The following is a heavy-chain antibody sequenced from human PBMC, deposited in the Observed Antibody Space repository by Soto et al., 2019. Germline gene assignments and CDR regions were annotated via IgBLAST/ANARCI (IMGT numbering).Heavy chain of an antibody. V-gene: IGHV3-48*01. D-gene: IGHD1-7*01. Sequence: PGGSLRLSCAASGFTLSSYTMSWVRQAPGKGLEWISYISSSSSTIYYADSVKGRFTISRDNAKNSLYLQMSTLRAEDTAVYFRAKKLMGTNPFDYWGQGTLVTVSS. J-gene: IGHJ4*02. CDR1: GFTLSSYT. CDR2: ISSSSSTI. CDR3: AKKLMGTNPFDY.